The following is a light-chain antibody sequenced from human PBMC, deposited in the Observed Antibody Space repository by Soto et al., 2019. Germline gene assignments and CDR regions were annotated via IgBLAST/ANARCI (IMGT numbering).Light chain of an antibody. CDR1: SGSIASNY. J-gene: IGLJ2*01. Sequence: NFMLTQPHSVSESPGKTVTISCTRSSGSIASNYVQWYHQRPGSAPTPVIYEDNERPSGVPDRFSGSIDSSANSASLTISGLKTDDEADYYCQSYHSGKVVVGGGTKLTVL. CDR3: QSYHSGKVV. CDR2: EDN. V-gene: IGLV6-57*04.